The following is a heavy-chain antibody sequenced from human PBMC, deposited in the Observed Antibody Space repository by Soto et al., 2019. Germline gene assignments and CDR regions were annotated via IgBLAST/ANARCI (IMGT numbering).Heavy chain of an antibody. D-gene: IGHD5-18*01. CDR1: GFTFSSYA. Sequence: PGGSLRLSCAASGFTFSSYAMHWVRQAPGKGLEWVAVISYDGSNKYYADSVKGRFTISRDNSKNTLYLQMNSLRAEDTAVYYCATERSYSYRYYFDYWGQGTLVTVSS. J-gene: IGHJ4*02. CDR3: ATERSYSYRYYFDY. V-gene: IGHV3-30-3*01. CDR2: ISYDGSNK.